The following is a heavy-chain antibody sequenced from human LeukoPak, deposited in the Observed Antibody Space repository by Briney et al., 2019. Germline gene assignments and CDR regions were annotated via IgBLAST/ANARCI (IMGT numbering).Heavy chain of an antibody. D-gene: IGHD2-8*01. Sequence: GGSLRLSCAASGFTFSNYWMHWVRQAPGKGLVWVSRIINDGSGTRYADSVKGRFTISRDNAKNTLYLQVNSLRAEDTAVYYCARGSGWYCTNGVCYTGDFDYWGQGTLVTVSS. CDR3: ARGSGWYCTNGVCYTGDFDY. V-gene: IGHV3-74*01. CDR2: IINDGSGT. CDR1: GFTFSNYW. J-gene: IGHJ4*02.